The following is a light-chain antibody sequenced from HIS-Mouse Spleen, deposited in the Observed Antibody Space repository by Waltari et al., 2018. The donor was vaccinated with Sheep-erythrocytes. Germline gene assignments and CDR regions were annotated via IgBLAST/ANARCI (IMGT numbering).Light chain of an antibody. Sequence: DIVMTQSPDSLAVSLGERATINCKSSQSVLYSSNTKNYLAWYQQKPGQPPNLLIYWASTRETGVPDRFSGSGSGTDFTLTISSLQAEDVAVYYCHQYYSTLLTFGGGTKVEIK. CDR2: WAS. J-gene: IGKJ4*01. CDR1: QSVLYSSNTKNY. CDR3: HQYYSTLLT. V-gene: IGKV4-1*01.